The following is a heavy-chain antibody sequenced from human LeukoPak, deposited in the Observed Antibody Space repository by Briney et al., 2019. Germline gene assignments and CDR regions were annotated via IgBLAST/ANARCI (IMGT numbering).Heavy chain of an antibody. CDR3: GRLALTPWYFDL. V-gene: IGHV3-53*01. D-gene: IGHD5-12*01. CDR2: IYSDGRT. CDR1: GFTVSSNY. Sequence: PGGSLRLSCAASGFTVSSNYINWVRQAPGKGLEWVSIIYSDGRTFYAGSVKGRFTISRDNSKNTVYLQMNSLRADDTAVYYCGRLALTPWYFDLWGRGTLVTVSS. J-gene: IGHJ2*01.